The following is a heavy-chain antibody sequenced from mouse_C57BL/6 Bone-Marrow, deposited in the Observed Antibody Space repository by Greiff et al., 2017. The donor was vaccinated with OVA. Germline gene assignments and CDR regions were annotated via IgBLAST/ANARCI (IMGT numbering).Heavy chain of an antibody. Sequence: EVQLQESVAELVRPGASVKLSCTASGFNIKNTYMHWVKQRPEQGLEWIGRIDPANGNTKYAPKFQGKATITADTSSNTAYLQLSSLTSEDTAIYYCAYYDYDGYYAMDYWGQGTSVTVSS. V-gene: IGHV14-3*01. D-gene: IGHD2-4*01. CDR2: IDPANGNT. CDR1: GFNIKNTY. J-gene: IGHJ4*01. CDR3: AYYDYDGYYAMDY.